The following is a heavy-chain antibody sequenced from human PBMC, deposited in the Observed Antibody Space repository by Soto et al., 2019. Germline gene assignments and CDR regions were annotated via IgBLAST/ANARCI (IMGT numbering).Heavy chain of an antibody. CDR2: MSNDGSQK. V-gene: IGHV3-30*04. D-gene: IGHD6-13*01. CDR1: GFTFSNYA. J-gene: IGHJ4*02. CDR3: TGAKSSSWHNFGY. Sequence: QVQLVASGGGVVQPGRSLRLSCAASGFTFSNYAMHWVRQAPGKGLEWVAVMSNDGSQKYYADSVKGRFTISRDSSKNKLDLQMNSLSGEDTAGYYWTGAKSSSWHNFGYWGQGTLVTVSS.